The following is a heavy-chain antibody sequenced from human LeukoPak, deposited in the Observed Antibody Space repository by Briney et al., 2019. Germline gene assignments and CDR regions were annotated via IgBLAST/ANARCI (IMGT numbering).Heavy chain of an antibody. CDR3: ATSYSGSYPTDY. CDR2: MNPNSGNA. D-gene: IGHD1-26*01. Sequence: ASVKVSCKASGYTFTSYDINWVRQATGQGLEWMGWMNPNSGNAGYAQKFQGRVTITTGESTSTAYMELSSLRSEDTAVYYCATSYSGSYPTDYWGQGTLVTVSS. V-gene: IGHV1-8*01. J-gene: IGHJ4*02. CDR1: GYTFTSYD.